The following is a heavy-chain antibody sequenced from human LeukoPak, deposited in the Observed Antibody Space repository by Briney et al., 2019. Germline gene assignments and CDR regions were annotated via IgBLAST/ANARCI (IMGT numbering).Heavy chain of an antibody. J-gene: IGHJ4*02. CDR3: ARRCNYDFWSGLAAVDY. V-gene: IGHV4-30-2*01. CDR1: GGSTSSGGYS. Sequence: SQTLSLTCAVSGGSTSSGGYSWSWIRQPPGKGLEWIGYIYHSGSTYYNPSLKSRVTISVDTSKNQFSLKLSSVTAADTAVYYCARRCNYDFWSGLAAVDYWGQGTLVTVSS. CDR2: IYHSGST. D-gene: IGHD3-3*01.